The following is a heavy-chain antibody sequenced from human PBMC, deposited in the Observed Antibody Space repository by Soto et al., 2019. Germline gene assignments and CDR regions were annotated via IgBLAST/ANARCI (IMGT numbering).Heavy chain of an antibody. V-gene: IGHV4-39*01. D-gene: IGHD1-1*01. CDR2: IYYSGST. CDR1: GGSISSSSYY. CDR3: ARQCTTGIFCHRDY. J-gene: IGHJ4*02. Sequence: SETLSLTCTVSGGSISSSSYYWGWIRQPPGKGLEWIGSIYYSGSTYYNPSLKSRVTISVDTSKNQFSLNLSSVTAADSAVYYCARQCTTGIFCHRDYWGQGTLVTVSS.